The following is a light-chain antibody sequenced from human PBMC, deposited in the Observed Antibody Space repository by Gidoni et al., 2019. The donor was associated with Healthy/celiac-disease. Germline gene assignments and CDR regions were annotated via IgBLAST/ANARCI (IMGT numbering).Light chain of an antibody. J-gene: IGLJ3*02. CDR2: SNN. CDR1: SSNIGSNT. V-gene: IGLV1-44*01. CDR3: AAWDDSLNGWV. Sequence: QSVLTHPPSASGTLGQRVTISCSGSSSNIGSNTVNWYQQRPGTTPKLLIYSNNQRPSGVADRFSGSKSGTSASLAISGLQSEDEADYYCAAWDDSLNGWVFGGGTKLTVL.